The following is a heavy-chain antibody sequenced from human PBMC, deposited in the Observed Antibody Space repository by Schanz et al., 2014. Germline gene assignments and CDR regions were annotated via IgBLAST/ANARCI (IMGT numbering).Heavy chain of an antibody. CDR3: AKDAENTAMITDYFDY. D-gene: IGHD5-18*01. CDR2: ISDSGDTA. CDR1: GFTFSTYA. V-gene: IGHV3-23*01. J-gene: IGHJ4*02. Sequence: EVKLLESGGTLVRPGGSLRLSCAASGFTFSTYAMSWVRQAPGKGLEWVSLISDSGDTAYYADSVKGRFTISRDNFKGALYLQMSSLRAEDTAVYYCAKDAENTAMITDYFDYWGQGTLVTVSS.